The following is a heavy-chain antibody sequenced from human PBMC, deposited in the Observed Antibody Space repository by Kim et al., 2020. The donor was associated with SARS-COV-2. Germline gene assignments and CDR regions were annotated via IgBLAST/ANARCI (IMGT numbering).Heavy chain of an antibody. D-gene: IGHD6-19*01. CDR2: IYYSGST. J-gene: IGHJ4*02. V-gene: IGHV4-39*01. Sequence: SETLSLTCTVSGGSISSSSYYWGWIRQPPGKGLEWIGSIYYSGSTYYNPSLKSRVTISVDTSKNQFSLKLSSVTAADTAVYYCARLSIFLAVAGNVFDYWGQGTLVTVSS. CDR1: GGSISSSSYY. CDR3: ARLSIFLAVAGNVFDY.